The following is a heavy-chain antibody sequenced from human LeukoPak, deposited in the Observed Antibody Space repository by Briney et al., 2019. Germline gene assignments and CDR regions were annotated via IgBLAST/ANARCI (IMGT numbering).Heavy chain of an antibody. V-gene: IGHV1-69*13. CDR1: GGTFSSYA. J-gene: IGHJ6*03. CDR3: ARSLQLRFVEWQPGGLNYYYYYLDV. Sequence: ASVNVSCKASGGTFSSYAISWVRQAPGQGLEWMGGIIPIFGTADYAQKFQGRVTITADDSTSTAYMELSSLRSEDTAVYYCARSLQLRFVEWQPGGLNYYYYYLDVWGKGTTVSVSS. CDR2: IIPIFGTA. D-gene: IGHD3-3*01.